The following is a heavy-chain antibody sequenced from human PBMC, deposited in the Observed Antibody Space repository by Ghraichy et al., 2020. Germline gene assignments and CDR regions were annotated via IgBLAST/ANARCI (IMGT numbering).Heavy chain of an antibody. D-gene: IGHD2-2*02. J-gene: IGHJ4*02. CDR1: GYTFTSYG. Sequence: ASVKVSCKASGYTFTSYGISWVRQAPGQGLEWMGWISAYNGNTNYAQKLQGRVTMTTDTSTSTAYMELRSLRSDDTAVYYCARAGLGDVVVPAAILFDYWGQGTLVTVSS. V-gene: IGHV1-18*01. CDR3: ARAGLGDVVVPAAILFDY. CDR2: ISAYNGNT.